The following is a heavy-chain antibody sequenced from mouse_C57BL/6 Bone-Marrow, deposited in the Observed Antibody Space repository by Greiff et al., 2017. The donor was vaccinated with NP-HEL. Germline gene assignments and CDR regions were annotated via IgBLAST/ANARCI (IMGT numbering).Heavy chain of an antibody. D-gene: IGHD1-1*01. Sequence: EVQVVESVAELVRPGASVKLSCTASGFNIKHTYMHWVKQRPEQGLEWIGRIDPAYGNTKYAPKFQGKATITADTSSNTAYLQLSRLTSEDTAIYYCARGSSYWYFDVWGTGTTVTVSS. V-gene: IGHV14-3*01. CDR3: ARGSSYWYFDV. CDR2: IDPAYGNT. CDR1: GFNIKHTY. J-gene: IGHJ1*03.